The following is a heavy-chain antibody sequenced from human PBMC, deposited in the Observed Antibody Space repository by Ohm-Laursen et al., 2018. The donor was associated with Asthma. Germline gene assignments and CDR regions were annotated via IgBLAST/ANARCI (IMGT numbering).Heavy chain of an antibody. Sequence: SLRLSCSASGFSFSGHWMSWVRQAPGKGLEWVANIKHDGSETYYVDSVKGRFTISRDNAKNSVYLQMNSLRAEDTAVFYCTRFHYSGLDVWGQGTTVIVSS. CDR3: TRFHYSGLDV. CDR2: IKHDGSET. CDR1: GFSFSGHW. V-gene: IGHV3-7*01. J-gene: IGHJ6*02.